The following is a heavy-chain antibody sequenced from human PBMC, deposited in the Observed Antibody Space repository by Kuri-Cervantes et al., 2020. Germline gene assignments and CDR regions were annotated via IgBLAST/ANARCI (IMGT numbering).Heavy chain of an antibody. V-gene: IGHV1-46*01. Sequence: ASVKVSCKASGYTFTSYYMHWVRQAPGQGLEWMGIINPSGGSTSYAQKFQGRVTMTRDTSTSTVYMELSSLRSEDTAVYYCARGYRYYYDSSGYHDAFDIWGQGTTVTVSS. CDR1: GYTFTSYY. D-gene: IGHD3-22*01. CDR3: ARGYRYYYDSSGYHDAFDI. J-gene: IGHJ3*02. CDR2: INPSGGST.